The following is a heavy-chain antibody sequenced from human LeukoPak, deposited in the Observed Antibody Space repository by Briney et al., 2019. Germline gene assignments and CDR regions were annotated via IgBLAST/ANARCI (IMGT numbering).Heavy chain of an antibody. Sequence: GGSLRLSCAASGFTFDDYAMHWVRQAPGKGLEWVSGISWNSGYIGYEDSVKGRFSISRDNAKNSLYLQMNSLRAEDTALYYCAKGSYGSGSYVDYWGQGTLITVSS. D-gene: IGHD3-10*01. J-gene: IGHJ4*02. CDR1: GFTFDDYA. CDR2: ISWNSGYI. V-gene: IGHV3-9*01. CDR3: AKGSYGSGSYVDY.